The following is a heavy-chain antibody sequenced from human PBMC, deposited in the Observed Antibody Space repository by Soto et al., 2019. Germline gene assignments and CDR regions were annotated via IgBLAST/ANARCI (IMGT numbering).Heavy chain of an antibody. D-gene: IGHD3-3*01. CDR3: TRHDFWSGYYLPSGYYYYYMDV. CDR1: GFTFGDYA. V-gene: IGHV3-49*03. Sequence: GGSLRLSCTASGFTFGDYAMSWFRQAPGKGLEWVGFIRSKAYGGTTEYAASVKGRFTISRDDSKSIAYLQMNSLKTEDTAVYYCTRHDFWSGYYLPSGYYYYYMDVWGKGTTVTVSS. J-gene: IGHJ6*03. CDR2: IRSKAYGGTT.